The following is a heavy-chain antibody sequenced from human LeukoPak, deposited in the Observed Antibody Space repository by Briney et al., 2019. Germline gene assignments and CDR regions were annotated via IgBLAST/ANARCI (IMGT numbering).Heavy chain of an antibody. CDR2: IIPIFGTA. Sequence: SVKVSCKASGGTFSSYANSWVRQAPGQGLEWMGGIIPIFGTANYAQKFQGRVTITADKSTSTAYMELSSLRSEDTAVYYCASTSGPGSYLVDYWGQGTLVTVSS. V-gene: IGHV1-69*06. CDR3: ASTSGPGSYLVDY. D-gene: IGHD3-10*01. CDR1: GGTFSSYA. J-gene: IGHJ4*02.